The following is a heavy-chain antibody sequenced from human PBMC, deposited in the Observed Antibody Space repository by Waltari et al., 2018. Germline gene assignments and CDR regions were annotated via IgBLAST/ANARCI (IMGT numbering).Heavy chain of an antibody. CDR2: IYHSGST. Sequence: QVQLQESGPGLVKPSETLSLTCAVSGYSITSGYHWGWFRQPPGKGLEWIGYIYHSGSTNYNPSLRSRGTISVDTSKNQFSLKLNSVTAADTAVYYCARHNAYWGQGTLVTVSS. CDR1: GYSITSGYH. V-gene: IGHV4-38-2*01. J-gene: IGHJ4*02. CDR3: ARHNAY.